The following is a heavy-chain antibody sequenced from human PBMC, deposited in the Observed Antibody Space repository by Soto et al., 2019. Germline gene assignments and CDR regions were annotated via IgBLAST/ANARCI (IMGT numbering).Heavy chain of an antibody. CDR1: GGTFSSYA. Sequence: QVQLVQSGAEVKKPGSSVKVSCKASGGTFSSYAISWVRQAPGQGLEWMGGIIPIFGTANYAQKFQGRVTITADESTSTAYMELSSLRYEDTAVYYCARVGYCSSTSCYPDRNWFDPWGQGTLVTGSS. CDR2: IIPIFGTA. D-gene: IGHD2-2*01. V-gene: IGHV1-69*01. CDR3: ARVGYCSSTSCYPDRNWFDP. J-gene: IGHJ5*02.